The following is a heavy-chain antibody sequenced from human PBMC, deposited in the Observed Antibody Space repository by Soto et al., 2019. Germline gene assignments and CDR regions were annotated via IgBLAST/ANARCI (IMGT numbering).Heavy chain of an antibody. CDR1: GYTFSKYG. J-gene: IGHJ6*03. Sequence: QVQLLQSGGEVRKPGASVKVSCKASGYTFSKYGISWVRQARGQGLEWMAWIDPSNGNTNYAQKFQGRVTLTTDTSTTTAYMDLRSVKSDDTAVHFCARGVPESNAYYYYMDVWGKGTTVTVSS. V-gene: IGHV1-18*01. CDR2: IDPSNGNT. CDR3: ARGVPESNAYYYYMDV.